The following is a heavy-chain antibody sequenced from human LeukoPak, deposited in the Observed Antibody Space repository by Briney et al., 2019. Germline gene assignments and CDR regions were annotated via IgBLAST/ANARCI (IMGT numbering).Heavy chain of an antibody. CDR1: GGSISNGNW. CDR2: IYHTGTT. J-gene: IGHJ4*02. Sequence: SGTLSLTCFVSGGSISNGNWCTWVRQPPGKGLEWIGEIYHTGTTNYNASLESRVTISIDESTNRFSLNLRSVTAADTAVHYCATRSPLVDAILWGQGTLVTVSS. D-gene: IGHD5-12*01. CDR3: ATRSPLVDAIL. V-gene: IGHV4-4*02.